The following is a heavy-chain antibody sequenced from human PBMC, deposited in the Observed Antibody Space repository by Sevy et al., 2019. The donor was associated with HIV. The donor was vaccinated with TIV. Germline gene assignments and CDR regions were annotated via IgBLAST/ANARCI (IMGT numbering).Heavy chain of an antibody. J-gene: IGHJ4*02. D-gene: IGHD3-16*01. V-gene: IGHV3-30-3*01. CDR1: GFTFTRYA. CDR3: ARDPHAVPHWGSFDS. Sequence: GGSLRLSCEASGFTFTRYAFHWVRQAPGKGLEWVAVISKEGTNKYYIDSVKGRFTISRDNSRNTLFLQMDRLRAEDTAMYFCARDPHAVPHWGSFDSWGQGTLVTVSS. CDR2: ISKEGTNK.